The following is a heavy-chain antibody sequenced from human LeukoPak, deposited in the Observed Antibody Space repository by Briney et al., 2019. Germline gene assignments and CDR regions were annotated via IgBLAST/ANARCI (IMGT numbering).Heavy chain of an antibody. CDR3: AKDIARCYYYYGMDV. V-gene: IGHV3-9*01. CDR2: ISWNSGSI. J-gene: IGHJ6*02. D-gene: IGHD4-17*01. Sequence: GGSLRLSCAASGFTFDDYAMHWVRQAPGKGLEWVSGISWNSGSIGYADSVKGRFTISRDNAKNSLYLQMSSLRAEDTALYYCAKDIARCYYYYGMDVWGQGTTVTVSS. CDR1: GFTFDDYA.